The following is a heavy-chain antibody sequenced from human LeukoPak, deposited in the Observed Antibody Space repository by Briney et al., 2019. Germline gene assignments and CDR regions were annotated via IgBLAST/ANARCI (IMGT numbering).Heavy chain of an antibody. CDR2: FDPENAEI. CDR1: GNTLRELP. D-gene: IGHD3-3*01. J-gene: IGHJ4*02. CDR3: ATRGSDFWSGFDY. Sequence: ASVKVSCKLSGNTLRELPIQWVRQAGGEGREWMAGFDPENAEIVYAQKFQGRVTMTEDTSTNTAYMELTSLTSDDTALYYCATRGSDFWSGFDYWGQGTQVTVSS. V-gene: IGHV1-24*01.